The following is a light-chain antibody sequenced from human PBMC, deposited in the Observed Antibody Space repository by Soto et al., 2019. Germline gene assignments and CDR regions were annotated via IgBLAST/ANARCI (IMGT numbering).Light chain of an antibody. CDR1: QSMTTK. V-gene: IGKV3-15*01. Sequence: EIVMTQSPATLSVSPGEGVTLSCRASQSMTTKLAWYQQKPGQAPRLLIHGAFTRATGIPARFSGSGSGTEFTLIISSLEPEDFAVYYCQQRSNWPPITFGQGTRLQIK. J-gene: IGKJ5*01. CDR3: QQRSNWPPIT. CDR2: GAF.